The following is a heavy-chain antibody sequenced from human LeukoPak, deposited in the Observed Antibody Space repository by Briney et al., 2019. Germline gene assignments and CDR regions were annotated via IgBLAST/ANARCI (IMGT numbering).Heavy chain of an antibody. CDR1: GFTVSSNY. D-gene: IGHD2/OR15-2a*01. V-gene: IGHV3-53*01. CDR3: ARDSMEHPGGDAFDI. J-gene: IGHJ3*02. CDR2: MYVGGNT. Sequence: GGSLRLSCGASGFTVSSNYMSWVRQAPGKGLKWVSVMYVGGNTNYADSVKGRFTISRDNSKNTVFLQMNSLRADDTAVYYCARDSMEHPGGDAFDIWGQGTMVTVSS.